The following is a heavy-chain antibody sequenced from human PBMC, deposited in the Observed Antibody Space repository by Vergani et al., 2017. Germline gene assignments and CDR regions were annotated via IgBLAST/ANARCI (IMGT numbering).Heavy chain of an antibody. V-gene: IGHV4-34*01. CDR2: INHSGST. Sequence: QVQLQQWGAGLLKPSETLSLTCAVYGGSFSGYYWSWIRQPPGKGLEWIGEINHSGSTNYNPSLKSRVTISVGTSKNQFSLKLSYVTAADTAVYYCARDYYEFWSGYYRGAWMAGDIWGQGTMVTVSS. J-gene: IGHJ3*02. CDR1: GGSFSGYY. D-gene: IGHD3-3*01. CDR3: ARDYYEFWSGYYRGAWMAGDI.